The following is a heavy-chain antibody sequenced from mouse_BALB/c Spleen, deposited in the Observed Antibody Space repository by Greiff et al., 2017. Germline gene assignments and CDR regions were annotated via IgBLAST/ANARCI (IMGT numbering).Heavy chain of an antibody. Sequence: VMLVESGPGLVAPSQSLSITCTVSGFSLTSYGVHWVRQPPGKGLEWLGVIWAGGSTNYNSALMSRLSISKDNSKSQVFLKMNSLQTDDTAMYYCARESYRYDGFAYGGQGTLVTVSA. V-gene: IGHV2-9*02. J-gene: IGHJ3*01. D-gene: IGHD2-14*01. CDR2: IWAGGST. CDR1: GFSLTSYG. CDR3: ARESYRYDGFAY.